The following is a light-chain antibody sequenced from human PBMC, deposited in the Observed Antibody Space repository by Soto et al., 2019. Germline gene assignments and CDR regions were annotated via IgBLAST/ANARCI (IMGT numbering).Light chain of an antibody. Sequence: IALTQSPGTLSLSPGERATLSCRASQSVSSNLAWYQQKPGQAPRLLIYGASTRATGIPARFSGSGSGTEFTLTISSLQSEDFAVYYCQQYNNWPPITFGQGTRLRL. CDR3: QQYNNWPPIT. CDR1: QSVSSN. J-gene: IGKJ5*01. CDR2: GAS. V-gene: IGKV3-15*01.